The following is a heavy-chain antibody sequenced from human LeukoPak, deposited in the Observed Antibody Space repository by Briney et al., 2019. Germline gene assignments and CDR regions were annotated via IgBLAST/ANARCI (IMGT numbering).Heavy chain of an antibody. CDR3: ARDCSSTSCYLAY. J-gene: IGHJ4*02. CDR1: GFTFSSYS. D-gene: IGHD2-2*01. Sequence: PGGSLRLSCAASGFTFSSYSMNWVRQAPGKGLEWVSSISSSSSYIYYADSVKGRLTISRDNAKNSLYLQMNSLRAEDTAVYYCARDCSSTSCYLAYWGQGTLVTVSS. V-gene: IGHV3-21*01. CDR2: ISSSSSYI.